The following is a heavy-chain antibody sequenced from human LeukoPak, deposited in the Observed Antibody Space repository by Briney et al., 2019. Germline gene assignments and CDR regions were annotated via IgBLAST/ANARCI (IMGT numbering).Heavy chain of an antibody. CDR2: IAYEESNK. V-gene: IGHV3-30*04. Sequence: GGSLRLSCAASGYTFCSYAMHWVRQAPGEGLEGVGVIAYEESNKYYTDSVRGRFNISRDNSKNTLYLQMNSLRAYDTAVYYCSRGRYRNSHGDYWGQGTLVTVSS. J-gene: IGHJ4*02. D-gene: IGHD2-2*02. CDR1: GYTFCSYA. CDR3: SRGRYRNSHGDY.